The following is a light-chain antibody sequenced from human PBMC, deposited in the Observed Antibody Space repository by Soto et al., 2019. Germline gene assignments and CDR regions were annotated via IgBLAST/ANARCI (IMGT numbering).Light chain of an antibody. CDR2: DAS. V-gene: IGKV3-11*01. Sequence: EIVLTQSPATLSLSPGERATLSCRASQSVSSYLAWYQQKPGQAPRLLIYDASNRATGIPARFSGSGSGTDFTLTISSLEPEDFAVYYCQPRSNWTPLFTFGPGTKVDIK. CDR1: QSVSSY. CDR3: QPRSNWTPLFT. J-gene: IGKJ3*01.